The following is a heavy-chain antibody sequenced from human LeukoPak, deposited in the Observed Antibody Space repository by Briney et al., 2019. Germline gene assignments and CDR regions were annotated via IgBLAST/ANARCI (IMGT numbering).Heavy chain of an antibody. J-gene: IGHJ5*02. V-gene: IGHV4-59*01. Sequence: NPSETLSLTCTVSGGSISSYYWSWIRQPPGKGLEWIGYIYYSGSTNYNPSLKSRVTISVDTSKNQFSLKLSSVTAADTAVYYCARLRFLKWSKRFDPWGQGTLVTVSS. D-gene: IGHD3-3*01. CDR1: GGSISSYY. CDR3: ARLRFLKWSKRFDP. CDR2: IYYSGST.